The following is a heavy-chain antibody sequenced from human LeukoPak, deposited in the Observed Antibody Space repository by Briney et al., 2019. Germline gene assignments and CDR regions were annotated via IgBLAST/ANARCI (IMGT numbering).Heavy chain of an antibody. J-gene: IGHJ4*02. Sequence: SETLSLTCIVSGGSMSVYFWSWVRQPPGKVLEWIGYIHYSGSTTYNPSLKTRVTISVDVSKSQFSLKLSSVTAADTAVYYCARHKTGGTYPLDYWGQGTLVTVSS. D-gene: IGHD1-26*01. CDR2: IHYSGST. CDR3: ARHKTGGTYPLDY. CDR1: GGSMSVYF. V-gene: IGHV4-59*08.